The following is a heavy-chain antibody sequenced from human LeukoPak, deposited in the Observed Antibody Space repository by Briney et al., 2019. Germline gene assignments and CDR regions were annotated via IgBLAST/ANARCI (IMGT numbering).Heavy chain of an antibody. CDR3: ARDGPVSGSSPYYYYYYMDV. D-gene: IGHD1-26*01. CDR1: GGSISSYY. V-gene: IGHV4-59*01. J-gene: IGHJ6*03. CDR2: IYYSGST. Sequence: SETLSLTCTVSGGSISSYYWSWIRQPPGKGLEWIGYIYYSGSTNYNPSLKSRVTISVDTPKNQFSLKLSSVTAADTAAYYCARDGPVSGSSPYYYYYYMDVWGKGTTVTVSS.